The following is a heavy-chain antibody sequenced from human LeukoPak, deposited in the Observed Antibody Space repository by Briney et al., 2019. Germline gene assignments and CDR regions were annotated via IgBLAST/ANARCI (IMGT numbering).Heavy chain of an antibody. J-gene: IGHJ4*02. CDR1: GFTFSNFW. V-gene: IGHV3-7*03. CDR2: IKQDGSEE. Sequence: GGSLRLSCGASGFTFSNFWMSWVRQAPGKGLEWVAKIKQDGSEEYYVDSVKGRFTVSRDNAKNSLYLQMNSLRAEDTAVYYCAKEVVVAATRSMVYWGQGTLVTVSS. D-gene: IGHD2-15*01. CDR3: AKEVVVAATRSMVY.